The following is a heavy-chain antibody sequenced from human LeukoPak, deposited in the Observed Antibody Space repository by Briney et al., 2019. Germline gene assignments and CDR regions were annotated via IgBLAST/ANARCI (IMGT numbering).Heavy chain of an antibody. CDR3: ARADDFWTDFDY. CDR1: GGSISSGDYY. Sequence: PSETLSLTCTVSGGSISSGDYYWSWIRQPPGTGLEWIGYIYYSGSTNYNPSLKSRVTISVDTSKNQFSLKLSSVTAADTAVYYCARADDFWTDFDYWGQGTLVTVSS. D-gene: IGHD3-3*01. V-gene: IGHV4-61*08. CDR2: IYYSGST. J-gene: IGHJ4*02.